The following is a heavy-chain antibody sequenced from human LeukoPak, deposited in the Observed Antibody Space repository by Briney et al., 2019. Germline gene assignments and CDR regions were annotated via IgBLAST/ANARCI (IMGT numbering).Heavy chain of an antibody. CDR2: IHPNTGAT. V-gene: IGHV1-2*02. CDR3: ASDMGRYSGYAYDY. CDR1: GYTFTDYY. D-gene: IGHD5-12*01. Sequence: GASVKVSCKASGYTFTDYYLHWVRQAPGQGLEWVGWIHPNTGATHYAQKFQGRLTMTRDTSISTVYMELTRLRSDDTAVYYCASDMGRYSGYAYDYWGQGTLVTASS. J-gene: IGHJ4*02.